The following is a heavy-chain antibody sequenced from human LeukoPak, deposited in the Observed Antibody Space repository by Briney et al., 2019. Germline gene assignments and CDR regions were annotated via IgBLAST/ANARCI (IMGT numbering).Heavy chain of an antibody. V-gene: IGHV3-33*01. CDR1: RFTFKNYG. D-gene: IGHD2-2*02. Sequence: PGGSLRLSCAASRFTFKNYGMHWVRQAPGKGLEWVAVIWYDGSDQRLIDSVKGRFTVSRDNSKNTLWLQMNSLRAEDTAVYSCARGYCTSSSCYNDYWGQGTLVTVSS. CDR3: ARGYCTSSSCYNDY. CDR2: IWYDGSDQ. J-gene: IGHJ4*02.